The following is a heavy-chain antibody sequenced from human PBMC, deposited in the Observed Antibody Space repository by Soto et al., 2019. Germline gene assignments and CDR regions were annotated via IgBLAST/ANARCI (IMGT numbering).Heavy chain of an antibody. V-gene: IGHV3-23*01. CDR2: ISGSGGST. CDR1: GFTFSNYA. Sequence: GGSLRLSCAASGFTFSNYAMNWVRQAPGKGLEWVSTISGSGGSTYYADSVKGRFTISRDNSKNTLYLQMNSLRAEDTAVYYCTKDIRYCSITTCPGQHYYHLDVWGKGTTVTVSS. D-gene: IGHD2-2*01. J-gene: IGHJ6*03. CDR3: TKDIRYCSITTCPGQHYYHLDV.